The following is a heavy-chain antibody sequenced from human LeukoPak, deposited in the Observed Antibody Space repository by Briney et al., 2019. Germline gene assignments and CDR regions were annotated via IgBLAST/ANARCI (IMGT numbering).Heavy chain of an antibody. CDR1: GFTFTNYD. D-gene: IGHD3-10*01. CDR3: VRDGEGIAISVNYWFDP. V-gene: IGHV1-8*01. J-gene: IGHJ5*02. CDR2: MNPVTGNT. Sequence: ASVKVSCKASGFTFTNYDINWVRQTTGQGLEWMGWMNPVTGNTGYARQFQGRITMTRDTSTSTAYMELRSLKSEDTAVYYCVRDGEGIAISVNYWFDPWGQEPWSPSPQ.